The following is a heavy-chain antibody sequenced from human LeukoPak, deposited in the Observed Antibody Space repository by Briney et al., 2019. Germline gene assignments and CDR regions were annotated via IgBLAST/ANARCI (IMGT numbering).Heavy chain of an antibody. CDR3: ARGGYSYNTYYYYYMDV. CDR2: IIPIFGTV. D-gene: IGHD5-18*01. Sequence: ASVKVSCKASGGTFSSSAISWVRQAPGQGLEWMGGIIPIFGTVNYAQKFQGRVTITTDESTSTAYMELSSLRSEDTAVYYCARGGYSYNTYYYYYMDVWGKGTTVAVSS. V-gene: IGHV1-69*05. J-gene: IGHJ6*03. CDR1: GGTFSSSA.